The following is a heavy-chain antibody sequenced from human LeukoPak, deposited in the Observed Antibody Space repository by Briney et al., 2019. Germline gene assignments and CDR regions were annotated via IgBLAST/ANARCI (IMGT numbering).Heavy chain of an antibody. Sequence: SETLSLTCTVSGGSISSGGYYWSWIRQHPGKGLEWIGYIYYSGSTYYNPSLKSQVTISVDTSKNQFSLKLSSVTAADTAVYYCARSSYYDILTGYYRPFDYWGQGTLVTVSS. CDR1: GGSISSGGYY. CDR3: ARSSYYDILTGYYRPFDY. CDR2: IYYSGST. D-gene: IGHD3-9*01. J-gene: IGHJ4*02. V-gene: IGHV4-31*01.